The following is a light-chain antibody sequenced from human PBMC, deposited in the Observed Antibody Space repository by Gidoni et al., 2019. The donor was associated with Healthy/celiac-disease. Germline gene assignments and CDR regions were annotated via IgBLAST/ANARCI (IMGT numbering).Light chain of an antibody. Sequence: DIQMTQSPSSLSASVGDRVTITCRASKSISSYLNWYQQKPGKAPKLLIYAASSLQSGVPSRFSGSGSGTDFTLTISSLQPEDFATYYCQQSYSTQTFXXXTKVEIK. V-gene: IGKV1-39*01. CDR3: QQSYSTQT. CDR1: KSISSY. CDR2: AAS. J-gene: IGKJ1*01.